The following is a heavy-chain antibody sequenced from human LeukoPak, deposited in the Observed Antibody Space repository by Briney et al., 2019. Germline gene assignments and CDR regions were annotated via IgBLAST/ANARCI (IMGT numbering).Heavy chain of an antibody. CDR2: ISGSGGTT. CDR3: AKGVREQRLNSYFDY. D-gene: IGHD1-26*01. J-gene: IGHJ4*02. Sequence: GGSLRLSCAVSGFTFSNYAMSWVRQAPGKGLDWVSAISGSGGTTYYADSVKGRFTISRDNSKNMLYLQMNSLRAEDTALYYCAKGVREQRLNSYFDYWGQGTLVTVSS. CDR1: GFTFSNYA. V-gene: IGHV3-23*01.